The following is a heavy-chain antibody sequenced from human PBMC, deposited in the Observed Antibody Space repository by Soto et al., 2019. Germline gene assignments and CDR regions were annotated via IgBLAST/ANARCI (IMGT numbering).Heavy chain of an antibody. J-gene: IGHJ4*02. D-gene: IGHD1-26*01. CDR1: GGSINSYY. V-gene: IGHV4-59*01. CDR3: ARGYGGNFAY. CDR2: IYYSGST. Sequence: SETLSLTCTVSGGSINSYYWSWILQPPGKGLEWIGYIYYSGSTNYNPSLKSRVTISVDTSKNQFSLKLRSVTGADTAVSYCARGYGGNFAYWGQGTLVTVSS.